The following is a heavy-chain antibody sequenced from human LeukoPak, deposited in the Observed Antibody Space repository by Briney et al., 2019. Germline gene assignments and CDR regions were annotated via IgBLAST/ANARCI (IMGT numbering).Heavy chain of an antibody. CDR1: GGTFSSYG. CDR2: ISGSGGST. CDR3: AKYYSSGYYYASFDY. Sequence: GASVKVSCKASGGTFSSYGMSWVRQAPGKGLEWVSAISGSGGSTYYADSVKGRFTISRDNSKNTLYLQMNSLRAEDTAVYYCAKYYSSGYYYASFDYWGQGTLVTVSS. D-gene: IGHD3-22*01. J-gene: IGHJ4*02. V-gene: IGHV3-23*01.